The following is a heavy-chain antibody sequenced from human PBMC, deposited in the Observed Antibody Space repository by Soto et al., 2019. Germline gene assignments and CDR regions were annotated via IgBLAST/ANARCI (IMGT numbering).Heavy chain of an antibody. Sequence: PSETLSLTCTVSGGSISSGDYYWSWIRQPPGKGLEWIGYIYYSGSTYYNPSLKSRVTISVDTSKNQFSLKLSSVTAADTAVYYCARGFKWVTTEPGTFDYWGQGTLVTVSS. D-gene: IGHD4-17*01. J-gene: IGHJ4*02. CDR1: GGSISSGDYY. V-gene: IGHV4-30-4*01. CDR3: ARGFKWVTTEPGTFDY. CDR2: IYYSGST.